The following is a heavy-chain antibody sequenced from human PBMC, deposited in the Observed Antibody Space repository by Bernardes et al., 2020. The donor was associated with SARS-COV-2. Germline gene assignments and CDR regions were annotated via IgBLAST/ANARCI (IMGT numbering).Heavy chain of an antibody. Sequence: ASVKVSCKASGYTFTSYGISWVRQAPGQGLEWMGWISADNGNTNYAQKLQGRVTMTTDTSTNTAYRELRSLRSDDTAGYYFATVFGYSYGGGWFDPWGQGTLVTVSS. CDR3: ATVFGYSYGGGWFDP. V-gene: IGHV1-18*01. J-gene: IGHJ5*02. D-gene: IGHD5-18*01. CDR1: GYTFTSYG. CDR2: ISADNGNT.